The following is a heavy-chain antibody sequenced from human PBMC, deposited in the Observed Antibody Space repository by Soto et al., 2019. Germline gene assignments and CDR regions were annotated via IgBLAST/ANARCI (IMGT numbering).Heavy chain of an antibody. CDR1: GFTFSNAW. CDR2: VKSKNDGGTT. J-gene: IGHJ4*01. CDR3: TTDSYITSIIVRFDY. D-gene: IGHD3-22*01. V-gene: IGHV3-15*07. Sequence: GGSLRRSCAASGFTFSNAWINWVRQAPGKGLEWVGRVKSKNDGGTTDFAAPVKGRFAISRDDSKNMVYLEMNSLQTEDTAIYYCTTDSYITSIIVRFDYWGHGTLVTVSS.